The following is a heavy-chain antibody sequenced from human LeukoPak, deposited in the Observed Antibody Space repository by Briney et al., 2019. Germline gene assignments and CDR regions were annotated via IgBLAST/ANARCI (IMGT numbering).Heavy chain of an antibody. J-gene: IGHJ4*02. CDR3: ARLTTVTTYYDY. CDR2: ISWNGGST. Sequence: GGSLRLSCAASGFTFSSYWMHWVRQAPGKGLEWVSRISWNGGSTGYADSAKGRFTISSDNAKNSLYLQMNSLRAEDTAVYYCARLTTVTTYYDYWGQGTLVTVST. V-gene: IGHV3-20*04. D-gene: IGHD4-17*01. CDR1: GFTFSSYW.